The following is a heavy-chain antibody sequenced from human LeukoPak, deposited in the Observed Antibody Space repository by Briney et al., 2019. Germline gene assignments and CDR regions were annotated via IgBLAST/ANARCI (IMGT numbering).Heavy chain of an antibody. Sequence: GGSLRLSCAASGFTFSSYAMSWVRQAPGKGLEWVSAISGSGGSTYYTDSVKGRFTIFRDNSKNTLYLQMNSLRAEDTAVYYCAKSTPTIFGVVIPINWFDPWGQGTLVTVSS. D-gene: IGHD3-3*01. CDR2: ISGSGGST. J-gene: IGHJ5*02. V-gene: IGHV3-23*01. CDR3: AKSTPTIFGVVIPINWFDP. CDR1: GFTFSSYA.